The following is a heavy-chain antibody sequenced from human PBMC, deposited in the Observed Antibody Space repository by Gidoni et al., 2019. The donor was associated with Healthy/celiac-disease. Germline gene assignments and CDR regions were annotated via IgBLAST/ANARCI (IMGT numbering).Heavy chain of an antibody. CDR1: GFTFSSYA. CDR2: ISYDGSNK. CDR3: ARDLDYYDSSGGSHWFDP. J-gene: IGHJ5*02. Sequence: QVQLVESGGGVVQPGRSLRLSCAASGFTFSSYAMHWVRRAPGKGLEWVAVISYDGSNKYYADSVKGRFTISRDNSKNTLYLQMNSLRAEDTAVYYCARDLDYYDSSGGSHWFDPWGQGTLVTVSS. V-gene: IGHV3-30-3*01. D-gene: IGHD3-22*01.